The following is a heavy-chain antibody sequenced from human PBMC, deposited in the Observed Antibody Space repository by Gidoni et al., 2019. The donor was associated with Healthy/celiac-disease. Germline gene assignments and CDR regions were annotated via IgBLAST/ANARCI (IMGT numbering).Heavy chain of an antibody. J-gene: IGHJ5*02. CDR1: GFTFSSYA. CDR3: AREVAAVWFDP. Sequence: QVQLVESGGGVVQPGRSLRLSCAASGFTFSSYAMHWVRQAPGKGLEWVAVISYDRSNKSYADSVKGRFTISRDNSKNTLYLQMNSLGAEDTAVYYCAREVAAVWFDPWGQGTLVTVSS. V-gene: IGHV3-30-3*01. CDR2: ISYDRSNK. D-gene: IGHD2-15*01.